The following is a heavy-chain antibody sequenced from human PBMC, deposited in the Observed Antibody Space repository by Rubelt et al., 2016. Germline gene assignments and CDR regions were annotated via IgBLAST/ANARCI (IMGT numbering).Heavy chain of an antibody. J-gene: IGHJ3*02. D-gene: IGHD3-3*01. CDR2: IYWDDDK. CDR3: APTICGVVYHRHAAFDI. V-gene: IGHV2-5*02. Sequence: QITLKESGPTLVKPTQTLTLICTFSGFSLSTSGVGVGWIRQPPGKALEWLALIYWDDDKRYSPSLKSRLTITKDTSKNQVVLTMTNMDPVDTATYYCAPTICGVVYHRHAAFDIWGQGTMVTVSS. CDR1: GFSLSTSGVG.